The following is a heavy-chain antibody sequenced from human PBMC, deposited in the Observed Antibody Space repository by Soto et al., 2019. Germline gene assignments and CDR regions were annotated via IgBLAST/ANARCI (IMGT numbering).Heavy chain of an antibody. V-gene: IGHV1-69*01. CDR2: IIPFFGTA. CDR1: GGSFRNHT. Sequence: QVQLVQSGAELRKPGSSVKVSCKASGGSFRNHTFNWVRQAPGQGLEWMGGIIPFFGTAPYVERFQGRITISADESTSTAYMELRSLRSEDTAVYFCAGSHFDSSGYFPSELNYWGQGTLVTVSS. D-gene: IGHD3-22*01. CDR3: AGSHFDSSGYFPSELNY. J-gene: IGHJ4*02.